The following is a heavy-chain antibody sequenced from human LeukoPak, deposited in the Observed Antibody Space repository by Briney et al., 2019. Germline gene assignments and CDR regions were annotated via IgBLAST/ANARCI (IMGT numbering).Heavy chain of an antibody. D-gene: IGHD2-21*01. V-gene: IGHV1-2*06. CDR1: GYTFTVYY. J-gene: IGHJ4*02. Sequence: ASVNLSFTASGYTFTVYYMHWGRQAHGQGLEWMGRINPTSGGTNYAQKFQGRVTMTRDTSISTAYMELSRLSSDDTAVYYCARDNSRVLYWGQGTLVTVSS. CDR3: ARDNSRVLY. CDR2: INPTSGGT.